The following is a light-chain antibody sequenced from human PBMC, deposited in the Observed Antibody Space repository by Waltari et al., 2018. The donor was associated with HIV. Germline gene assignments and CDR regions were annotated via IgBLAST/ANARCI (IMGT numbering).Light chain of an antibody. J-gene: IGLJ2*01. CDR1: SSDVGGYNY. CDR3: CSYAGSFLV. CDR2: DVS. V-gene: IGLV2-11*01. Sequence: QSALTQPRSVSGSPGQPVTISCTGTSSDVGGYNYVSWYQQHPGKAPKLMIYDVSKRPSGVPDRFSGSKSGNTASLTISGLQAEDEADYYCCSYAGSFLVFGGGTKLTVL.